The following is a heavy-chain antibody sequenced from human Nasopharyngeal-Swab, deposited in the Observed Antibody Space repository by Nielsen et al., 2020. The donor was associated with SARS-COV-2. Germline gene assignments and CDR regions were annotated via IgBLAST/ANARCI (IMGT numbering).Heavy chain of an antibody. J-gene: IGHJ5*02. CDR3: ARREVTDNWFDP. D-gene: IGHD5-18*01. CDR2: IYHSGST. Sequence: WRRQDPGKGLEWIGYIYHSGSTYYNPSLKSRVTISVDRSKNQFSLKLSSVTAADTAVYYCARREVTDNWFDPWGQGTLVTVSS. V-gene: IGHV4-30-2*01.